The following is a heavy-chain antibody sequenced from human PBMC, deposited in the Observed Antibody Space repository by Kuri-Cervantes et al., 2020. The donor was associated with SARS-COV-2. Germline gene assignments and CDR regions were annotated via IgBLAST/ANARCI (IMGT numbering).Heavy chain of an antibody. CDR3: AVSSSGAFDI. J-gene: IGHJ3*02. CDR1: GFTFSSYS. V-gene: IGHV3-48*01. D-gene: IGHD6-6*01. CDR2: ISSSSSTI. Sequence: GGSLRLSCAASGFTFSSYSMNWVRQAPGKGLEWVSYISSSSSTIYYADSVKGRFTISRDNSKNTLYLQMNSLRAEDTAVYYCAVSSSGAFDIWGQGTMVTVSS.